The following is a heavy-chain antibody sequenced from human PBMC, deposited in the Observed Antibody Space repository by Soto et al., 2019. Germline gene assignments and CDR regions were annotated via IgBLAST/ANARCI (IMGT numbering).Heavy chain of an antibody. J-gene: IGHJ5*02. D-gene: IGHD2-15*01. CDR1: GGSISSGGYY. CDR3: ARDRDCSGGSCYSGFDP. CDR2: IYYSGST. Sequence: SETLSLTCTVSGGSISSGGYYWSWIRQHPGKGLEWIGYIYYSGSTHYNPSLKSRVTISVDTSKNQFSLKLSSVTAADTAVYYCARDRDCSGGSCYSGFDPWGQGTLVTVSS. V-gene: IGHV4-31*03.